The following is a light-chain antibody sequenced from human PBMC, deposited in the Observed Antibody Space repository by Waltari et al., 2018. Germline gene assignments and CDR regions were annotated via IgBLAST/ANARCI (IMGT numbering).Light chain of an antibody. J-gene: IGLJ1*01. CDR1: SLRSYY. CDR2: GQN. Sequence: SSELTQDPAVSVALGQTVRITCQGDSLRSYYATWYQQKAGQAPILVIYGQNNRPSGIPDAFSVSYSVPTSSLTITGAQAEDQADYYCSSRDSGAHRHVFGTGTKVTVL. V-gene: IGLV3-19*01. CDR3: SSRDSGAHRHV.